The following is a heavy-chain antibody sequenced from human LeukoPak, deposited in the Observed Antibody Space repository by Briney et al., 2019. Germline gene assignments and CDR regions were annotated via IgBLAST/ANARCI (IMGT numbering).Heavy chain of an antibody. V-gene: IGHV3-30*18. CDR2: ISYDGSNK. CDR3: AKDRGLGELHAFDI. J-gene: IGHJ3*02. CDR1: GFTFRSYG. D-gene: IGHD3-10*01. Sequence: GRSLRLSCAASGFTFRSYGMHWVRQAPGKGLEWVAVISYDGSNKYYADSVKGRFTISRDNSKNALYLQMNSLRAEDTAVYYCAKDRGLGELHAFDIWGQGTMVTVSS.